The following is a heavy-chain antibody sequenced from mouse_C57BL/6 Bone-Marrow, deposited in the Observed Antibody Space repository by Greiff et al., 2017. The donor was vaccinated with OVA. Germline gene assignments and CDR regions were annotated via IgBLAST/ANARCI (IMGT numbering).Heavy chain of an antibody. Sequence: QVQLKQPGAELVKPGASVKLSCTASGYTFTSYWITWVQQRPGQGLEWIGDIYPGSGSTNYNEKFKSKATLTVDTSSSTAYMQLSSLTSEDSAVYDCARDDGYPLFDYWGQGTTLTVSS. V-gene: IGHV1-55*01. CDR1: GYTFTSYW. CDR3: ARDDGYPLFDY. D-gene: IGHD2-3*01. CDR2: IYPGSGST. J-gene: IGHJ2*01.